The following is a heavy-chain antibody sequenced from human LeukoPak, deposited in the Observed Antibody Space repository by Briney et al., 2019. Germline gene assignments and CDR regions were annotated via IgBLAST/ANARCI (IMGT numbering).Heavy chain of an antibody. Sequence: QPGESLRLSCAGSGFTFSRSWMTWVRQAPGKGLEWVASIKQDGSVEHYMDSVKGRFTISRDNAENSLYLQMNSLRAEDTAVYYCAKSLGDVTTFDYWGQGTLVTVSS. D-gene: IGHD3-16*01. V-gene: IGHV3-7*01. J-gene: IGHJ4*02. CDR3: AKSLGDVTTFDY. CDR1: GFTFSRSW. CDR2: IKQDGSVE.